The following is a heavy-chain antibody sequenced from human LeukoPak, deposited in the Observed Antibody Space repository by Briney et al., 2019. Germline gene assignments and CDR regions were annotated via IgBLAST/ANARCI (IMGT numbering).Heavy chain of an antibody. V-gene: IGHV4-39*07. CDR3: AREGRYRYGYNEYHLYMDI. J-gene: IGHJ6*03. CDR1: GDSISSSSYF. CDR2: ISYGGDS. D-gene: IGHD5-18*01. Sequence: SETLSLTCTVSGDSISSSSYFWGWIRQSPGRGLEWIGSISYGGDSYYNPSLKSRVTISLGTSKSQFSLRLSSVTAAETAVYYCAREGRYRYGYNEYHLYMDIWGKGTTVTVSS.